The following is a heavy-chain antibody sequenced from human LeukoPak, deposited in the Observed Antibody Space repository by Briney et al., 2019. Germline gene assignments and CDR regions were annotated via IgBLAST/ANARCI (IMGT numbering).Heavy chain of an antibody. J-gene: IGHJ6*02. CDR1: GYTFTSYD. Sequence: ASVTVSCKASGYTFTSYDINWVRQATGQGLEWMGWMNPNSGNTGCAQKFQGRVTMTRNTSISTAYMELSSLRSEDTAVYYCARHLTTSYYCYGMDVWGQGTTVTVSS. CDR3: ARHLTTSYYCYGMDV. V-gene: IGHV1-8*01. D-gene: IGHD4/OR15-4a*01. CDR2: MNPNSGNT.